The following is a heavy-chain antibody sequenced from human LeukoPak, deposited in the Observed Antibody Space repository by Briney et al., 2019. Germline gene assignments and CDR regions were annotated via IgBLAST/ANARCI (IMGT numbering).Heavy chain of an antibody. CDR2: ISGSGGST. D-gene: IGHD2-15*01. V-gene: IGHV3-23*01. CDR1: GFTFSSYA. Sequence: GGPLRLSCAASGFTFSSYAMSWVRQAPGKGLESVSAISGSGGSTYYADSVKGRFTISRDNSKNTLYLQMNSLRAEDTAVYYCPVAATPDRVPNWFDPWGQGTLVTVSS. CDR3: PVAATPDRVPNWFDP. J-gene: IGHJ5*02.